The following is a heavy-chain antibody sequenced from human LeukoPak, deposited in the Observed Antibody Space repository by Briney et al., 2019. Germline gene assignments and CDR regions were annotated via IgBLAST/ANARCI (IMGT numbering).Heavy chain of an antibody. V-gene: IGHV3-30*04. D-gene: IGHD4-17*01. CDR1: GFTFSSYA. CDR2: ISYDGSNE. J-gene: IGHJ4*02. CDR3: AKDRRRDYGDYILIGFDY. Sequence: PGGSLRLSCAASGFTFSSYAMHWVRQAPGKGLEWVAVISYDGSNEYYADSVKGRFTISRDNSKNTLYLQMNSLRAEDTAVYYCAKDRRRDYGDYILIGFDYWGQGTLVTVSS.